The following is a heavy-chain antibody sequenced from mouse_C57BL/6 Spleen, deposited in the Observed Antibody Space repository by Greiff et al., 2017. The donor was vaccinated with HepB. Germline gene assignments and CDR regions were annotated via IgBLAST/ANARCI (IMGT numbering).Heavy chain of an antibody. CDR1: GYTFTDYY. Sequence: EVQLQQSGPELVKPGASVKISCKASGYTFTDYYMNWVKQSHGKSLEWIGDINPNNGGTSYNQKFKGKATLTVDKSSSKAYMELRSLTSEDSAVYYCARADGYYDYFDYWGQGTTLTVSS. D-gene: IGHD2-3*01. J-gene: IGHJ2*01. V-gene: IGHV1-26*01. CDR3: ARADGYYDYFDY. CDR2: INPNNGGT.